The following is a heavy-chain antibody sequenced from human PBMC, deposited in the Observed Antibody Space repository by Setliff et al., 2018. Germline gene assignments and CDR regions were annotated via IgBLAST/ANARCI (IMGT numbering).Heavy chain of an antibody. J-gene: IGHJ4*02. CDR1: GYTFTNYG. CDR2: MNPNSGRT. V-gene: IGHV1-8*02. Sequence: ASVKVSCKASGYTFTNYGITWVRQATGQGLEWMGWMNPNSGRTGYPQKFQGRVTMTRNTSISTAYMELSSLRSEDTAVYYCARERYFDNWGQGTLVTVSS. CDR3: ARERYFDN.